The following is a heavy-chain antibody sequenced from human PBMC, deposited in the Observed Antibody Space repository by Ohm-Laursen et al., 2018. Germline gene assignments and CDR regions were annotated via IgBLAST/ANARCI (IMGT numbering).Heavy chain of an antibody. V-gene: IGHV4-59*01. J-gene: IGHJ6*02. CDR2: IYYSGST. Sequence: SETLSLTCTVSGGSISSYYWSWIRQPPGKGLEWIGYIYYSGSTNYNPSLKSRVTISVDTSKNQFSLKLNSVTAADTAVYYCARYTAPKYYYGMDDWGQGTTVTVSS. D-gene: IGHD1-1*01. CDR3: ARYTAPKYYYGMDD. CDR1: GGSISSYY.